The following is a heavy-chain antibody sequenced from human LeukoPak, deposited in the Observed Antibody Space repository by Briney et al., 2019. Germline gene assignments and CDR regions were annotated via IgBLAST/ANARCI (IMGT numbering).Heavy chain of an antibody. CDR1: GYTFTSYG. J-gene: IGHJ4*02. CDR3: ARDPHAASDFDY. V-gene: IGHV1-18*01. CDR2: ISAYNGNT. Sequence: ASVKVSCKASGYTFTSYGISWVRQAPGQGLEWMGWISAYNGNTNYAQKLQGRVTMATDTSTSTAYMELRSLRSDDTAVYYCARDPHAASDFDYWGQGTLVTVSS. D-gene: IGHD6-13*01.